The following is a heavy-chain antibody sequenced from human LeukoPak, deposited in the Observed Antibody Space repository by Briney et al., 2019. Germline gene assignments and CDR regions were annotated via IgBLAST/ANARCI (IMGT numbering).Heavy chain of an antibody. CDR1: GFTFSSYA. CDR3: AKPYYDFWSGFKSQYYFDY. D-gene: IGHD3-3*01. CDR2: ISGSGGST. Sequence: GGSLRLSCAASGFTFSSYAMRWVRQAPGKGLEWVSAISGSGGSTYYADSVKGRFTISRDNSKNTLYLQMNSLRAEDTAVYYCAKPYYDFWSGFKSQYYFDYWGQGTLVTVSS. V-gene: IGHV3-23*01. J-gene: IGHJ4*02.